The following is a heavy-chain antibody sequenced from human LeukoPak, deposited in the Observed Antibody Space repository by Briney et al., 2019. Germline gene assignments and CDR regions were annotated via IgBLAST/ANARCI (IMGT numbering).Heavy chain of an antibody. CDR3: AKSHASGSSWFVSNDY. J-gene: IGHJ4*02. D-gene: IGHD6-13*01. CDR1: GFTFSTYA. Sequence: PGGSLRLSCAASGFTFSTYAMSWVRQAPGKGLEWVSAISGSGGRSYYADSVKGRFTISRDNSKNTLYLQTNSLRADDTAVYYCAKSHASGSSWFVSNDYWGQGTLVTVSS. V-gene: IGHV3-23*01. CDR2: ISGSGGRS.